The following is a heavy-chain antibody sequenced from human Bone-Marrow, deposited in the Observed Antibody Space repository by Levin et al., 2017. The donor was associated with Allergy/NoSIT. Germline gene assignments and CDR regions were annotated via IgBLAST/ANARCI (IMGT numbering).Heavy chain of an antibody. Sequence: PGGSLRLSCVVSGFSFRSYAMSWVRQAPGKGLEWVSVIGGSVGGTYYADSVKGRFTISRDNSKNTLYLQMNSLRAEDTAVYYCAKSARITIYGFFDYWGQGNLVTVSS. D-gene: IGHD3-3*01. CDR3: AKSARITIYGFFDY. CDR2: IGGSVGGT. J-gene: IGHJ4*02. CDR1: GFSFRSYA. V-gene: IGHV3-23*01.